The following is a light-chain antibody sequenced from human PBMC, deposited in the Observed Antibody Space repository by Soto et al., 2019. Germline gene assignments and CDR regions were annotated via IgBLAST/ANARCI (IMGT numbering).Light chain of an antibody. Sequence: DIQMTQSPSSLSASVGDRVAITCRASQGIGNYLAWYQQKPGMAPELLIYGASTLQSGVPSRFSGSGSGPDFTLTITGLQPEDVSTYYCQKYYSAPYTFGQGTKLEIK. CDR3: QKYYSAPYT. V-gene: IGKV1-27*01. CDR1: QGIGNY. J-gene: IGKJ2*01. CDR2: GAS.